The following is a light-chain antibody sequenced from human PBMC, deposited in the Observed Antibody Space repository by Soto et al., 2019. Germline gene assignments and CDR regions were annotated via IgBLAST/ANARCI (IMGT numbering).Light chain of an antibody. CDR3: QQYNNWPPWT. Sequence: EIVMTQSPSTLSVSPGERATLSCRASQSVSSNLAWYQQNPGQAPRLLIYGASTRATGIPARFSGSGSGTEFTLNISSLQSEDFAVYYCQQYNNWPPWTFGKGTKVEIQ. V-gene: IGKV3-15*01. CDR1: QSVSSN. J-gene: IGKJ1*01. CDR2: GAS.